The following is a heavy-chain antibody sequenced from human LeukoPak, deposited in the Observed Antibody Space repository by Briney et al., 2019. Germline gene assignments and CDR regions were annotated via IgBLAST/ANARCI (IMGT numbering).Heavy chain of an antibody. Sequence: GSLRLSCAASGFTFSTYWMGWVRQAPGMGLEWVATIKQDGSVKHYVDSVKGRFAISRDNAKNSLFLQMNSLRAEDTAVYYCAGARGWEFSSWGQGTLVTVSS. V-gene: IGHV3-7*01. D-gene: IGHD1-26*01. CDR2: IKQDGSVK. J-gene: IGHJ5*02. CDR3: AGARGWEFSS. CDR1: GFTFSTYW.